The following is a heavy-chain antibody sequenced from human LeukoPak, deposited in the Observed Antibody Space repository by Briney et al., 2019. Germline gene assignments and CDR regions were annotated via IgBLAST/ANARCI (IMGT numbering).Heavy chain of an antibody. CDR3: ATEHGDFWFDP. D-gene: IGHD3-10*01. CDR1: GFTFSSYA. J-gene: IGHJ5*02. CDR2: ISGSGGST. V-gene: IGHV3-23*01. Sequence: GGSLRLSCAVSGFTFSSYAMSWVRQAPAKGLEWVSVISGSGGSTYYADSVKGRFTISRDNSKNTLYLQMNSLRAEDTAVYYCATEHGDFWFDPWGQGTLATVSS.